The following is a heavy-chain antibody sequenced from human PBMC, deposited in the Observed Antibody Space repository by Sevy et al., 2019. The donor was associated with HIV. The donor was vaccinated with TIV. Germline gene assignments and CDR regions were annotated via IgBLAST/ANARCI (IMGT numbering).Heavy chain of an antibody. CDR3: AKEGGGYYYDSSGLFDY. CDR2: ISGSGYLT. D-gene: IGHD3-22*01. Sequence: GGSLRLSCAASGFTFSSYAMSWVRQAPGKGLEWVSAISGSGYLTYYTDSVKGRFTISRDNSKNTLYLQMNGLRAEDTAVYYCAKEGGGYYYDSSGLFDYGGQGTLVTVSS. J-gene: IGHJ4*02. CDR1: GFTFSSYA. V-gene: IGHV3-23*01.